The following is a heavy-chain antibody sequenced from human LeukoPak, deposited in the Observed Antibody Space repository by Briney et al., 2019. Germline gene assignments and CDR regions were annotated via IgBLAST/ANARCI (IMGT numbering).Heavy chain of an antibody. J-gene: IGHJ3*01. CDR1: GFTFSSHM. Sequence: QTGGSLRLSCAASGFTFSSHMMHWVRQAPAKGLEWVAVISYDGRKKYYGDSVKGRFTISRDNSKNTLFLQMNSLRAEDAAVYYCAKEPTFGVRGVNDAFDVWGQGTMVIVSS. CDR3: AKEPTFGVRGVNDAFDV. CDR2: ISYDGRKK. D-gene: IGHD3-10*01. V-gene: IGHV3-30*18.